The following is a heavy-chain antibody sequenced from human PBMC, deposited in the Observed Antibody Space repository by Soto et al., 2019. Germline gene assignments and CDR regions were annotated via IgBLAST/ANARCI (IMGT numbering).Heavy chain of an antibody. CDR2: ISYDGSNK. CDR3: AKAGLSEGDWFWSGYWARD. D-gene: IGHD3-3*01. J-gene: IGHJ4*02. CDR1: GFTFSSYG. Sequence: QVQLVESGGGVVQPGRSLRLSCAASGFTFSSYGMHWVRQAPGKGLEWVAVISYDGSNKYYADSVKGRFTISRDNSKNTLYLQMNSLRAEDTAVYYCAKAGLSEGDWFWSGYWARDWGQGTLVTVSS. V-gene: IGHV3-30*18.